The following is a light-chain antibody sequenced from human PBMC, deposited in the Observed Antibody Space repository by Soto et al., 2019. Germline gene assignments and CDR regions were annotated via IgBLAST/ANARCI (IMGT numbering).Light chain of an antibody. V-gene: IGKV3-20*01. CDR2: GAS. CDR1: QSVRNSY. CDR3: QQYGSSPYT. Sequence: ILLTQSPGTLSLSPGERATLSCRASQSVRNSYLAWYQQKPGQAPRLLIYGASGRATGIPDRFSGSRSGTDFTLTISRLEPEDFAVYYCQQYGSSPYTFGQGTKLEI. J-gene: IGKJ2*01.